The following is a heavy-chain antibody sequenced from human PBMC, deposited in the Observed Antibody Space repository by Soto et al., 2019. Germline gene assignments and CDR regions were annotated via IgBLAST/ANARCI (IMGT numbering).Heavy chain of an antibody. D-gene: IGHD6-19*01. CDR3: ARAVAGISGAFDI. CDR2: INPNSGGT. Sequence: VKVSCKASGYTFTGYYMHWVRQAPGQGLEWMGWINPNSGGTNYAQKFQGWVTMTRDTSISTAYMELSRLRSDDTAVYYCARAVAGISGAFDIWGQGTMVTVSS. V-gene: IGHV1-2*04. J-gene: IGHJ3*02. CDR1: GYTFTGYY.